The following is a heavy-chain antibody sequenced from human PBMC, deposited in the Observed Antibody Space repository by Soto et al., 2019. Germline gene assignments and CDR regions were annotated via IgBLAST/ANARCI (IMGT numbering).Heavy chain of an antibody. D-gene: IGHD6-13*01. V-gene: IGHV3-30-3*01. J-gene: IGHJ6*02. Sequence: HPGGSLRLSCAASGFTFSSYAMHWVRQAPGKGLEWVAVISYDGSNKYYADSVKGRFTISRDNSKNTLYLQMNSLRAEDTAVYYCARDKRSLEQLMQVKYGMDVWGQGTTVTVSS. CDR3: ARDKRSLEQLMQVKYGMDV. CDR2: ISYDGSNK. CDR1: GFTFSSYA.